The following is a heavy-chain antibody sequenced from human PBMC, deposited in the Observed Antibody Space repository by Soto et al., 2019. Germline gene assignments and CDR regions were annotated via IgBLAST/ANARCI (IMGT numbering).Heavy chain of an antibody. J-gene: IGHJ6*02. Sequence: EVQLVETGGGLIQPGGSLRLSCAASGFTVSSNYMSWVRQAPGKGLVWVSVIYSGGSTYYADSVKGRFTISRDNSKNTLYLQMNSLRAEDTAVYYCARGARAAAGYYYYYGMDVWGQGTTVTVSS. D-gene: IGHD6-13*01. CDR3: ARGARAAAGYYYYYGMDV. CDR1: GFTVSSNY. V-gene: IGHV3-53*02. CDR2: IYSGGST.